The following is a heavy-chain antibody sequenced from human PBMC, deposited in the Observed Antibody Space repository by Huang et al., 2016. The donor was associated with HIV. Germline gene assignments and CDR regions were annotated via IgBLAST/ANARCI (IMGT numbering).Heavy chain of an antibody. CDR3: ARRQGSGYYFYFDY. V-gene: IGHV4-39*01. Sequence: QLQLQESGPGLVKPSDTLSLNCTISGGSIKSRNYYWGWVRQAPGKGLEWIGDIYYSGSPYYKPSLRSRVSLAVDTSKNRGTLKVNAVIAADTAVYYCARRQGSGYYFYFDYWGRGIPVTVSA. CDR1: GGSIKSRNYY. CDR2: IYYSGSP. J-gene: IGHJ4*02. D-gene: IGHD3-22*01.